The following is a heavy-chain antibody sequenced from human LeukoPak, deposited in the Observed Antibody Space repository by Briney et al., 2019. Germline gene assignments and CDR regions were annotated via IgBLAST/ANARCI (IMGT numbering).Heavy chain of an antibody. CDR2: INGSGGST. D-gene: IGHD6-13*01. J-gene: IGHJ4*02. CDR1: GFTFSSYA. Sequence: GGSLRLSCAASGFTFSSYAMSWVRQAPGKGLEWVSAINGSGGSTYYADSVKGRFTISRDNSKNTLYLQMNSLRAEGTAVYYCAKAIPYSSSWYLFDYWGQGTLVTVSS. CDR3: AKAIPYSSSWYLFDY. V-gene: IGHV3-23*01.